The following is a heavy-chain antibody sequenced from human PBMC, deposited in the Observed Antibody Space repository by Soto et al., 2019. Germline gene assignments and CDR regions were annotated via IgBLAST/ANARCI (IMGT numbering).Heavy chain of an antibody. CDR3: AHSSHTISKVVADY. V-gene: IGHV2-5*02. Sequence: QITLKESGPTLVKPTQTLTLTCTFSGFSLSTSGVGVGWIRQPPGKALEWLALIYWDDDKRYSPSRTSRLTSTTDTSKSHVVLTMTNMDPVDTATYYCAHSSHTISKVVADYWGQGTLVTVS. CDR1: GFSLSTSGVG. J-gene: IGHJ4*02. D-gene: IGHD3-3*01. CDR2: IYWDDDK.